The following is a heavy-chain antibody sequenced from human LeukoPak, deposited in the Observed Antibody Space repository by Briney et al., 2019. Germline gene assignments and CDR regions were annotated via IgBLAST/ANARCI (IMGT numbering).Heavy chain of an antibody. Sequence: PGGSLRLSCAASGFTFSSYAMSWVRQAPGNGLEWVSVISGSGGNTYYADSVKGRFTISRDNSKNTLYLQMNSLRVEDTAVYYCAKQARSWYVPTFDYWGQGTLVTVSS. CDR1: GFTFSSYA. V-gene: IGHV3-23*01. D-gene: IGHD2-15*01. CDR2: ISGSGGNT. J-gene: IGHJ4*02. CDR3: AKQARSWYVPTFDY.